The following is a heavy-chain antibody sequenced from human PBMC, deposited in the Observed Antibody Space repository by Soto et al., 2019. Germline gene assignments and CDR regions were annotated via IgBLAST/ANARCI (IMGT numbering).Heavy chain of an antibody. V-gene: IGHV4-31*11. CDR3: GSSQTVLEYYLDY. CDR2: IYYSGST. CDR1: GDSVCSGGYY. J-gene: IGHJ4*02. D-gene: IGHD6-6*01. Sequence: TSETLSLTCALSGDSVCSGGYYWSWIRQHPGKGLEWIGYIYYSGSTYYNPSLKSRVTISVDTSKNQFSLKLSSVTAADAAVYSCGSSQTVLEYYLDYWGQGTLVTVSS.